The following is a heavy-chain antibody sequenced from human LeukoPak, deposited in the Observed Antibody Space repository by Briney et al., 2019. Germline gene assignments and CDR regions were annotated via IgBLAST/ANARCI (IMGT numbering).Heavy chain of an antibody. CDR2: IIPIFGTA. V-gene: IGHV1-69*05. CDR1: GGTFSSYA. J-gene: IGHJ4*02. Sequence: ASVTVSCKASGGTFSSYAISWVRQAPGQGLEWMGGIIPIFGTANYAQKFQGRVTITTDESTSTAYMELSSLRSEDTAVYYCARVGSSSSWYYFDYWGQGTLVTVSS. D-gene: IGHD6-13*01. CDR3: ARVGSSSSWYYFDY.